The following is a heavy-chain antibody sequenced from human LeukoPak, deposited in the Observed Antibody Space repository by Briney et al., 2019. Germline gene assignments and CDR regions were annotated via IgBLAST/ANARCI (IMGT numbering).Heavy chain of an antibody. CDR2: IRIEANSYAP. CDR3: TMETYYYGSGSYCGHYYYYMDV. V-gene: IGHV3-73*01. Sequence: GLALRLSCAASGFTFNGSALHWLRQASGKGLAGVGRIRIEANSYAPAYAAPVKGRFTISRDDSKNTAYLQMNSLNTEDTAVYYCTMETYYYGSGSYCGHYYYYMDVWGKGTTVTISS. J-gene: IGHJ6*03. D-gene: IGHD3-10*01. CDR1: GFTFNGSA.